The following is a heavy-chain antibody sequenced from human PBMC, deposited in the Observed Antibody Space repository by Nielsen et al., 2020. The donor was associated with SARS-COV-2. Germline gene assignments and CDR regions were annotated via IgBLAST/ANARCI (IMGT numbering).Heavy chain of an antibody. CDR3: ARDHGIVLISNWFDP. Sequence: GESLKISCAASGFTFSSYAMHWVRQAPGKGLEWVAVISYDGSNKYYADSVKGRFTISRDNSKNTPYLQMNSLRAEDTAVYYCARDHGIVLISNWFDPWGQGTLVTVSS. J-gene: IGHJ5*02. D-gene: IGHD2-8*01. CDR1: GFTFSSYA. V-gene: IGHV3-30-3*01. CDR2: ISYDGSNK.